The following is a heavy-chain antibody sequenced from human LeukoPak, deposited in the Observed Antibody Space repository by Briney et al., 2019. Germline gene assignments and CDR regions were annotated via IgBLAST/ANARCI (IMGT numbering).Heavy chain of an antibody. J-gene: IGHJ3*02. D-gene: IGHD3-22*01. CDR1: GYTLTELS. V-gene: IGHV1-24*01. Sequence: ASVKVSCKVSGYTLTELSMHWVRQAPGKGLEWMGGFDPEDGETIYAQKFQGRVTMTEDTSTDTAYMELSSLRSEDTAVYYCATVTVITTYDAFDIWGQGTMVTVSS. CDR3: ATVTVITTYDAFDI. CDR2: FDPEDGET.